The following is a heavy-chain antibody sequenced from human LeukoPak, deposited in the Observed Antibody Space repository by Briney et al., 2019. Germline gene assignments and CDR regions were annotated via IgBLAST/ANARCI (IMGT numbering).Heavy chain of an antibody. J-gene: IGHJ4*02. Sequence: PSETLSLTCAVYGGSFSDYYWTWIRQPPGKGLEWIGEINHRGSTHYNPSLKSRVTISVDTSKKQFSLKLSSVTAADTAVYYCAKDWGYGEAGIDFWGQGTLVTVSS. CDR2: INHRGST. D-gene: IGHD6-13*01. CDR3: AKDWGYGEAGIDF. V-gene: IGHV4-34*01. CDR1: GGSFSDYY.